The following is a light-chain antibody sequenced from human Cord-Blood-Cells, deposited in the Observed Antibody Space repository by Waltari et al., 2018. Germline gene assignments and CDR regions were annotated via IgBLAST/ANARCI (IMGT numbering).Light chain of an antibody. J-gene: IGLJ3*02. CDR2: EVS. CDR1: STDVARCNY. Sequence: QSALPHLAPVSGSPGQWFPIPCPATSTDVARCNYVLWAQQHPGKAPKLMIYEVSNRPSGVSNRFSGSKSGNTASLTISGLQAEDEADYYCSSYTSSSTWVFGGGTKLTVL. V-gene: IGLV2-14*01. CDR3: SSYTSSSTWV.